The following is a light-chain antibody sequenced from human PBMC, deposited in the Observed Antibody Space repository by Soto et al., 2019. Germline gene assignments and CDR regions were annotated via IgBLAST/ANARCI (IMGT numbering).Light chain of an antibody. CDR3: RSYTGSSTRV. J-gene: IGLJ3*02. Sequence: QSALTQPASVSGSPGQSITISCTGTSSDVGGYNYVSWYQQHPGKAPKLMIYAVSNRPSGVSHRFAGSKSGNTASPTISGLQAEDEADYYCRSYTGSSTRVFGGGTKLTVL. CDR1: SSDVGGYNY. CDR2: AVS. V-gene: IGLV2-14*01.